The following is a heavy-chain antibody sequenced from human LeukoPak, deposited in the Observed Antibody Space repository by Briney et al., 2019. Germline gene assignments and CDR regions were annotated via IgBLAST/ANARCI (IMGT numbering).Heavy chain of an antibody. CDR3: ARSYYDSSGYLSY. CDR2: INPNSGGT. CDR1: GYTFTGYY. J-gene: IGHJ4*02. D-gene: IGHD3-22*01. Sequence: ASVKVSCEASGYTFTGYYMHWVRQAPGQGLEWMGWINPNSGGTNYAQKFQGRVTMTRDTSISTAYMELSRLRSDDTAVYYCARSYYDSSGYLSYWGQGTLVTVSS. V-gene: IGHV1-2*02.